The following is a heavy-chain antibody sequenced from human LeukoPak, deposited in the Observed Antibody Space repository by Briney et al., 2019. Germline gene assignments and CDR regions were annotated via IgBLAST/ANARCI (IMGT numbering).Heavy chain of an antibody. V-gene: IGHV3-7*03. CDR2: IKQDGSEK. CDR3: ARDRSTPRGYGGYFDY. D-gene: IGHD5-12*01. Sequence: RGSLRLSCAASGFTFSSYAMTWVRQAPGKGLEWVANIKQDGSEKYYVDSVKGRFTISRDNAKNSLYLQMNSLRAEDTAVYYCARDRSTPRGYGGYFDYWGQGTLVTVSS. J-gene: IGHJ4*02. CDR1: GFTFSSYA.